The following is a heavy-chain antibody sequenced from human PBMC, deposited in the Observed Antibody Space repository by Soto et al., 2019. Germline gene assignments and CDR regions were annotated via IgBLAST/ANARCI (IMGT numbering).Heavy chain of an antibody. CDR2: ISSSGSTI. Sequence: GGSLRLSCAASGFTFSSYEMNWVRQAPGKGLEWVSYISSSGSTIYYADSVKGRFTISRDNAKNSLYLQMNSLRAEDTAVYYCARAIGLSGDAFDIWGQGTMVTVSS. J-gene: IGHJ3*02. CDR3: ARAIGLSGDAFDI. CDR1: GFTFSSYE. D-gene: IGHD3-10*01. V-gene: IGHV3-48*03.